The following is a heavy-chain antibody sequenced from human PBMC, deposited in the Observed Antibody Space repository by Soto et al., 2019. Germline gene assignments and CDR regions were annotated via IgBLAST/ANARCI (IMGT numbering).Heavy chain of an antibody. D-gene: IGHD6-19*01. CDR2: MNPNSVNT. V-gene: IGHV1-8*01. Sequence: QVQLVQSGAEVKKPGASVKVSCKASGYTFTSYDINWVRQATGQWLECMGRMNPNSVNTGYAQKFQGRVTMTSDTSTSPADMELSSLRSEDRVVYYCARELSSGWFSSWGPGTLVSVPS. J-gene: IGHJ4*02. CDR1: GYTFTSYD. CDR3: ARELSSGWFSS.